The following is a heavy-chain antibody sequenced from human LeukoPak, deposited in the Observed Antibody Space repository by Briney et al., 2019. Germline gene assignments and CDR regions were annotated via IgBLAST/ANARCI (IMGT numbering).Heavy chain of an antibody. CDR2: MYHSGSP. Sequence: SETLSLTCTVSGGDFSRYYWSWIRQPPGKGLEWIGYMYHSGSPNYNPSLRSRLTISVDRSKNQVFLNLTSVTAADTAVYYCARETADLGRSLDYWGQGTLVTVSS. D-gene: IGHD2-21*02. CDR1: GGDFSRYY. V-gene: IGHV4-59*12. J-gene: IGHJ4*02. CDR3: ARETADLGRSLDY.